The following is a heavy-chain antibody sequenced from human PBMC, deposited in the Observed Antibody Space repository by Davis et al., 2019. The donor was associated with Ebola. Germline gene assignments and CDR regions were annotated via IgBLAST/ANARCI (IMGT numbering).Heavy chain of an antibody. CDR1: GYSFAAHY. J-gene: IGHJ4*02. CDR3: AREANGFNYYQDY. V-gene: IGHV1-46*01. Sequence: ASVKVSCKASGYSFAAHYNHWVRQAPGQGLEWMGIMNPSGGSTRYAQAFQGRVTMTRDTSTSTVYMELSSLKSEDTAMYYCAREANGFNYYQDYWGQGTLVTVSS. D-gene: IGHD5-24*01. CDR2: MNPSGGST.